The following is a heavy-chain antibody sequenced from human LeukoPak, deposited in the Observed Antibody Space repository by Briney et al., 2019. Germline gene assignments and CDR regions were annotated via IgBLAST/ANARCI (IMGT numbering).Heavy chain of an antibody. CDR2: INPSGST. D-gene: IGHD5-18*01. Sequence: PSDPLSLTCAVYGGSFSDYYWSWLRQPPGKGLEWLGEINPSGSTNYSPSLKGRVTISVDTSKNQVSLKLSSVGGADTAVYFCARVGYSYVINDWSRTGLGAYPTKYYYHMDVWDKGTTVTVSS. CDR3: ARVGYSYVINDWSRTGLGAYPTKYYYHMDV. CDR1: GGSFSDYY. J-gene: IGHJ6*03. V-gene: IGHV4-34*01.